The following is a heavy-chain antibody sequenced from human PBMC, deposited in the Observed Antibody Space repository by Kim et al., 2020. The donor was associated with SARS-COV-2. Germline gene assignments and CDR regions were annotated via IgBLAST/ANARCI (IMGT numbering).Heavy chain of an antibody. CDR3: ARDEGYSSGWTPWNYYYGMDV. D-gene: IGHD6-19*01. CDR1: GYTFTSYG. CDR2: ISAYNGNT. Sequence: ASVKVSCKASGYTFTSYGISWVRQAPGQGLEWMGWISAYNGNTNYAQNLQGRVTMTTDTSTSTAYMELRSLRSDDTAVYYCARDEGYSSGWTPWNYYYGMDVWGQGTTVTVSS. V-gene: IGHV1-18*01. J-gene: IGHJ6*02.